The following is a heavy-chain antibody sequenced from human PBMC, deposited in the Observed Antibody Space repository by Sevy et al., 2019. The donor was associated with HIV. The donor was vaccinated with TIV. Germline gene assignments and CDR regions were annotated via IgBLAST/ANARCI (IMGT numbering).Heavy chain of an antibody. J-gene: IGHJ4*02. CDR2: IYYSGST. V-gene: IGHV4-59*01. Sequence: SETLSLTCTVSGGSISSYYCSWIRQPPGKGLEWIGYIYYSGSTNYNPSLKSRVTISVDTSKNQFSLKLSSVTAADTAVYYCARLDTAMVYFDYWGQGTLVTVSS. D-gene: IGHD5-18*01. CDR1: GGSISSYY. CDR3: ARLDTAMVYFDY.